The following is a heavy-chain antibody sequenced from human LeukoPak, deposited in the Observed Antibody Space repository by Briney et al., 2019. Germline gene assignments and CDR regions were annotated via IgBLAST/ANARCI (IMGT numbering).Heavy chain of an antibody. Sequence: GESLKISRKGSGYSFATYWIGWVRQMPGKGLEWMGINYPGDSDTTYSPSFQGQVTMSADKSISTAYLQWSSLKASDTAMYYCARRVSSSCFDAFDVWGQGTMVTVSS. CDR2: NYPGDSDT. CDR3: ARRVSSSCFDAFDV. D-gene: IGHD2-21*01. CDR1: GYSFATYW. J-gene: IGHJ3*01. V-gene: IGHV5-51*01.